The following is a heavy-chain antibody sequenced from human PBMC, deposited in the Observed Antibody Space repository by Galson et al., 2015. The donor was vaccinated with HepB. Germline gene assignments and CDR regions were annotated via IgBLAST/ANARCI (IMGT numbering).Heavy chain of an antibody. J-gene: IGHJ4*02. CDR3: ARDYPGIAVAGYFDY. V-gene: IGHV1-3*01. D-gene: IGHD6-19*01. CDR1: GYTFTSYA. Sequence: SVKVSCKASGYTFTSYAMHWVRQAPGQRLEWMGWINAGNGNTKYLQKFQGRVTITRDTSASTAYMELSSLRSEDTAVYYCARDYPGIAVAGYFDYWGQGTLVPVSS. CDR2: INAGNGNT.